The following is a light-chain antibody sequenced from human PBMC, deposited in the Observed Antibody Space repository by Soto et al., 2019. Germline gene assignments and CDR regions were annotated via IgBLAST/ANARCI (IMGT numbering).Light chain of an antibody. CDR3: KQYDSFWS. V-gene: IGKV1-5*01. J-gene: IGKJ1*01. Sequence: DIQMTQSPSTLSGSVGDRVTITCRASQTISSWLAWYQQKPGKAPKLLLFAASTLLGGVPSRFSGRGSETGCALTVCTLQADDFATYIGKQYDSFWSLGPGTKVDIK. CDR2: AAS. CDR1: QTISSW.